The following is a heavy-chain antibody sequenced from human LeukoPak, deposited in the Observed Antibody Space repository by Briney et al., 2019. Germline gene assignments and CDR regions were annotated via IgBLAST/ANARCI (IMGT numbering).Heavy chain of an antibody. CDR3: ARGLPPSSKLRYFDWLLSSYYYYMDV. Sequence: GASVKVSCKASGYTFTSYDINWVRQATGQGLEWMGWMNPNSGNTGYAQKFQGRVTITRNTSISTAYMELSSLRSEDTAVYYCARGLPPSSKLRYFDWLLSSYYYYMDVWGKGTTVTVSS. V-gene: IGHV1-8*03. CDR2: MNPNSGNT. CDR1: GYTFTSYD. J-gene: IGHJ6*03. D-gene: IGHD3-9*01.